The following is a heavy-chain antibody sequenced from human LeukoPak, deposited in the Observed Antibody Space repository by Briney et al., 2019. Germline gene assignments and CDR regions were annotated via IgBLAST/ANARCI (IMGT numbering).Heavy chain of an antibody. V-gene: IGHV3-30*18. CDR2: ISHDGNNK. CDR3: AKDWRRIVVVGPITRHGNYMDV. CDR1: GFPFSDYG. D-gene: IGHD2-15*01. Sequence: GGSLRLSCAASGFPFSDYGMYWVRQAPGKGLEWLAVISHDGNNKYYADSVKGRITISRDNSMNTLYLQMNSLRPEDTAVYYCAKDWRRIVVVGPITRHGNYMDVWGKGTTVTISS. J-gene: IGHJ6*03.